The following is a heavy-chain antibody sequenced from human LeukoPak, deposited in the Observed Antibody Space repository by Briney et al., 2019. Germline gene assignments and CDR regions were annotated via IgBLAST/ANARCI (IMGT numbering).Heavy chain of an antibody. CDR2: IYYSGST. D-gene: IGHD6-13*01. J-gene: IGHJ6*02. CDR3: ARVRSSSWYRVGMDV. V-gene: IGHV4-59*01. Sequence: SETLSLTCTVSGGSISSYYWSWIRQPPGKGLEWIGYIYYSGSTNYNPSLKSRVTISVDTSKNQFSLKLSSVTAADTAVYYCARVRSSSWYRVGMDVWGQGTTVTVSS. CDR1: GGSISSYY.